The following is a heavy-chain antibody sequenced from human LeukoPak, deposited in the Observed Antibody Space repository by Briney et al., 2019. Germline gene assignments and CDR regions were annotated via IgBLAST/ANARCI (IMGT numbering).Heavy chain of an antibody. J-gene: IGHJ4*02. CDR2: ISASGGIT. CDR1: GFTFSSYT. CDR3: AKDGAPQQLVIY. V-gene: IGHV3-23*01. D-gene: IGHD6-13*01. Sequence: PGGSLRLSCAASGFTFSSYTMTWVRQAPGKGLEWVSVISASGGITYYADSVKGRFTISRDNSKNTLYLQMNSLSAEDTAIYYCAKDGAPQQLVIYWGRGTLVTVSS.